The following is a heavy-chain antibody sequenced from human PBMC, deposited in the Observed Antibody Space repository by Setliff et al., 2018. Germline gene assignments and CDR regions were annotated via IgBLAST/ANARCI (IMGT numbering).Heavy chain of an antibody. J-gene: IGHJ6*02. CDR2: ISYDGSNK. D-gene: IGHD1-1*01. Sequence: PGGSLRLSCVVSGFSFSSYAMHWVRRAPGKGLEWVAVISYDGSNKYYGASVKGRFTISRDNSKNTLYLQMNSLRTEDTAVYYCARDERYNYHYYGMDVWGQGTTVTVSS. V-gene: IGHV3-30-3*01. CDR3: ARDERYNYHYYGMDV. CDR1: GFSFSSYA.